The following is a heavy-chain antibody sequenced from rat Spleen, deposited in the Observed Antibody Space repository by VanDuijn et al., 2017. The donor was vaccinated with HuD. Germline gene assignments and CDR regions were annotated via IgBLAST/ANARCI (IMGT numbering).Heavy chain of an antibody. CDR3: ARSPCGWFAY. D-gene: IGHD1-2*01. Sequence: QVQLKESGPGLVQPSETLSLTCTVSGFSLTSYNVHWVRQPPGKGLEWMGVIWNTGGTRYNSALKSRLSISKDTDKSQVFLIQNCLQTEDTASYYCARSPCGWFAYWGQGTLVTFSS. CDR1: GFSLTSYN. J-gene: IGHJ3*01. V-gene: IGHV2-41*01. CDR2: IWNTGGT.